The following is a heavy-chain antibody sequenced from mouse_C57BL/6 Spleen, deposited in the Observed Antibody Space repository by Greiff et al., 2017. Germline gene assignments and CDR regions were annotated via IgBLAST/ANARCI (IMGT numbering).Heavy chain of an antibody. Sequence: QVQLKVSGPGILQSSQTLSLTCSFSGFSLSTSGMGVSWIRQPSGKGLEWLAHIYWDDDKRYNPSLKSRLTISKDTSRNQVFLKITSVDTADTATYYCARRSGYYYGSSYYAMDYWGQGTSVTVSS. CDR1: GFSLSTSGMG. D-gene: IGHD1-1*01. CDR3: ARRSGYYYGSSYYAMDY. CDR2: IYWDDDK. J-gene: IGHJ4*01. V-gene: IGHV8-12*01.